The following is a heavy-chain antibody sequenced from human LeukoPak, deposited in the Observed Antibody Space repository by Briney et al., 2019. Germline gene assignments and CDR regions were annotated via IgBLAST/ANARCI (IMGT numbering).Heavy chain of an antibody. CDR1: GYTFTSYD. J-gene: IGHJ6*02. Sequence: ASVKVSCKASGYTFTSYDINWVRQATGQGLEWMGWMNPNSGNTGYAQKFQGRVTMTRNTSINTAYMELSSLRSEDTAVYYCARAYSSTSDYGMDVCGQGTTVTVSS. D-gene: IGHD6-6*01. CDR2: MNPNSGNT. V-gene: IGHV1-8*01. CDR3: ARAYSSTSDYGMDV.